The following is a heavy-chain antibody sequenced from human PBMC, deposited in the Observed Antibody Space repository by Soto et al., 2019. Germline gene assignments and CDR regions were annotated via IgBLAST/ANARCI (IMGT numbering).Heavy chain of an antibody. CDR1: GFIFSGHW. J-gene: IGHJ4*02. V-gene: IGHV3-7*01. D-gene: IGHD4-17*01. CDR2: INKDGSDV. CDR3: TRHGFFTFDY. Sequence: EVQLVESGGGLVQPGGSLRLSCAASGFIFSGHWMGWVRQAPGKGLEWVANINKDGSDVKYVDSMKGRFFASRDNAKTSLYLQMNSLRVDDTAVYFCTRHGFFTFDYWGQGSLVTVSS.